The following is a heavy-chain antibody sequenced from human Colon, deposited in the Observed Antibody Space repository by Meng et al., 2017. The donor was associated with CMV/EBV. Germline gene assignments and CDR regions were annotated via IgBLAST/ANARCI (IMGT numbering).Heavy chain of an antibody. V-gene: IGHV1-3*01. CDR1: GYRVNSYA. CDR2: INAINGNT. Sequence: SCKAAGYRVNSYAMHWVRQAPGQRLEWMGWINAINGNTKYSQKFQSRVTMTKDTSASTAYMELSSLRFEDTAVYYCAREAYPHLFDYWGQGALVTVSS. CDR3: AREAYPHLFDY. J-gene: IGHJ4*02.